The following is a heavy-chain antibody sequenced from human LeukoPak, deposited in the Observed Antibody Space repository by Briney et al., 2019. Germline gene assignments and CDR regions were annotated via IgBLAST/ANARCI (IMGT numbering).Heavy chain of an antibody. V-gene: IGHV1-69*02. Sequence: ASVKVSCNASGGTFSSYTISWVRQAPGQGLGWMGRIIPILGIANSAQKFQGRVTITADKSTSTASMQLSSLRSEDTAVHYCATTDPYYDFWSGPNWFDHWGQGTLVTVSS. CDR3: ATTDPYYDFWSGPNWFDH. D-gene: IGHD3-3*01. CDR2: IIPILGIA. J-gene: IGHJ5*02. CDR1: GGTFSSYT.